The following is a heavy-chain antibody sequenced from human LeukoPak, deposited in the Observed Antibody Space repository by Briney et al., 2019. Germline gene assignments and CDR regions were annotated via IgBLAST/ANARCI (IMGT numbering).Heavy chain of an antibody. CDR1: GYTFTSYG. D-gene: IGHD1-1*01. CDR2: ISAYNGNT. J-gene: IGHJ4*02. CDR3: ARASPDLIQGAVDY. Sequence: ASVKVSCKASGYTFTSYGISWVRQAPGQGLEWMGWISAYNGNTNYAQKLQVRVTMTTDTSTSTAYMELRSLRSDDTAVYYCARASPDLIQGAVDYWGQGTLVTVSS. V-gene: IGHV1-18*01.